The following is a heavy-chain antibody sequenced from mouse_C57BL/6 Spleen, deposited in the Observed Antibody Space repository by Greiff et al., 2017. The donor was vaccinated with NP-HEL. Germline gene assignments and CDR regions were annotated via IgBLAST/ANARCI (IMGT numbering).Heavy chain of an antibody. CDR3: ARTRSGYGRGFDY. V-gene: IGHV3-8*01. D-gene: IGHD3-2*02. J-gene: IGHJ2*01. Sequence: EVMLVESGPGLAKPSQTLSLPCSVTGYSITSDYWNWIRKFPGNKLEYMGYISYSGSTYYNPSLKSRISITRDTSKNQYYLQLNSVTTEDTATYYCARTRSGYGRGFDYWGQGTTLTVSS. CDR1: GYSITSDY. CDR2: ISYSGST.